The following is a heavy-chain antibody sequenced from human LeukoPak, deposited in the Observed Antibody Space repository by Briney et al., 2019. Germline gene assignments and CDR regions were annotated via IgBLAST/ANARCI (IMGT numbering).Heavy chain of an antibody. CDR2: ISGSGGST. V-gene: IGHV3-23*01. CDR1: GFTFSSYA. J-gene: IGHJ4*02. Sequence: PGGSLRLSCAASGFTFSSYAMSWVRQAPGKGLEWVSAISGSGGSTYYADSVKGRFTISRDNSKNTLYLQMNSLRAEDTAVYYCAKDHGGANYYDSSGYAVWGQGTLVTVSS. CDR3: AKDHGGANYYDSSGYAV. D-gene: IGHD3-22*01.